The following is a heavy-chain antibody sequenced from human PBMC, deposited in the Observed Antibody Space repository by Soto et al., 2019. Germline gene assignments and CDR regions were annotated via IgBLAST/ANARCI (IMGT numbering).Heavy chain of an antibody. CDR1: GGSISSGDYY. V-gene: IGHV4-30-4*01. J-gene: IGHJ4*02. D-gene: IGHD3-22*01. CDR3: ARGSYYYDSSGYYHY. CDR2: IYYSGST. Sequence: SETLSLTCTVSGGSISSGDYYWSWIRQPQGKGLEWIGYIYYSGSTYYNPSLKSRVTISVDTSKNQFSLKLSSVTAADMAVYYCARGSYYYDSSGYYHYWGRGTLVTVS.